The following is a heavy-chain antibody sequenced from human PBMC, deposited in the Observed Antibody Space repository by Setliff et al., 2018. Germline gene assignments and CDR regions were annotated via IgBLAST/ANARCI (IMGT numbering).Heavy chain of an antibody. CDR3: ARQSGSGSSPYFDF. CDR2: LYRTANT. V-gene: IGHV4-38-2*01. D-gene: IGHD3-10*01. Sequence: SETLSLTCAVSGHSIDSDSYWGWIRRSPGKGLEWIGSLYRTANTYYNPAVRSRVTISPDTSKNQYSLKLTSVTAADTAVYYCARQSGSGSSPYFDFWGQGTLVTVSS. CDR1: GHSIDSDSY. J-gene: IGHJ4*02.